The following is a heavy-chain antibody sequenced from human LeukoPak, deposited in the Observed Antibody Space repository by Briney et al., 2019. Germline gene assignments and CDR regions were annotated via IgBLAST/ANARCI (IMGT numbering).Heavy chain of an antibody. CDR2: ISYDGSNK. CDR3: AKGYSYGSLRSATDY. V-gene: IGHV3-30*18. CDR1: GFTFSSYG. D-gene: IGHD5-18*01. J-gene: IGHJ4*02. Sequence: GGSLRLSCAASGFTFSSYGMHWVRQAPGKGLEWVAVISYDGSNKYYADSVKGRFTISRDNSKNTLYLQMNSLRAGDTAVYYCAKGYSYGSLRSATDYWGQGALVTVSS.